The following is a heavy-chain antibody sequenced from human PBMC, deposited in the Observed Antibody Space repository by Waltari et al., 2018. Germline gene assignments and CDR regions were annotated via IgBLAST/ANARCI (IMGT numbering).Heavy chain of an antibody. V-gene: IGHV4-4*02. Sequence: QVHLQASGPGLVQPSGTLSLPCAVSGVFITDVHWWSWVRQPPGKGLEWIGEMFHRGITKYNPSLKSRVTMTDDTSTDTAYMEMTGLKSEDTTVYFCAADDNTASWDYFNFWGQGTLVIVSS. CDR1: GVFITDVHW. J-gene: IGHJ4*02. CDR2: MFHRGIT. CDR3: AADDNTASWDYFNF. D-gene: IGHD1-1*01.